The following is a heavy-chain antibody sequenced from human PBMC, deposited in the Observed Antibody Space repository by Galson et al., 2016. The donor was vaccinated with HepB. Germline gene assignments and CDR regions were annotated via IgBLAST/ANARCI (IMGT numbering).Heavy chain of an antibody. CDR1: GGSISSGGFY. CDR2: IFNSRTT. D-gene: IGHD5/OR15-5a*01. V-gene: IGHV4-31*03. CDR3: ARAWGGAVSREFDY. Sequence: TLSLTCTVSGGSISSGGFYWSWIRQHPGKGLEWIGYIFNSRTTYYNPSLKSRVTISVDTSQNQLSLKLSSVTAADTAVYYCARAWGGAVSREFDYWGQGTLVIVSS. J-gene: IGHJ4*02.